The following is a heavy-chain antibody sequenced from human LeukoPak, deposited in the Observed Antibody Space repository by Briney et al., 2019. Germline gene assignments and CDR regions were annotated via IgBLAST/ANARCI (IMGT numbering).Heavy chain of an antibody. CDR1: GFTFSSYS. V-gene: IGHV3-21*01. CDR2: XSSSSSYI. Sequence: GSLRLSCAASGFTFSSYSMNXVRQAPGKXLEWVXSXSSSSSYIYYADSVKGRFTISRDNAKNSLYLQMNSLRAEDTAVYYCARALYYDFWSGYYTGYYFDYWGQGTLVTVSS. J-gene: IGHJ4*02. CDR3: ARALYYDFWSGYYTGYYFDY. D-gene: IGHD3-3*01.